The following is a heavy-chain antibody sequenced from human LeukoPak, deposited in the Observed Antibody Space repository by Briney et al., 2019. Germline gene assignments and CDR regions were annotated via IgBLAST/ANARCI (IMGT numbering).Heavy chain of an antibody. CDR2: ISSSAGST. Sequence: GGSLRLSCVASEFTFSSYGMTWVRQAPGKGPEWVSVISSSAGSTYYADSVKGRFTISRDNSKNTLYLQMNSLRAEDTAVYYCAKGSGRGYSYGLEYWGQGTLVTVSS. CDR3: AKGSGRGYSYGLEY. D-gene: IGHD5-18*01. J-gene: IGHJ4*02. V-gene: IGHV3-23*01. CDR1: EFTFSSYG.